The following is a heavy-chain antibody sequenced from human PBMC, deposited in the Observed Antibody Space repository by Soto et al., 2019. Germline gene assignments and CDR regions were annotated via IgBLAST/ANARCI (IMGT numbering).Heavy chain of an antibody. D-gene: IGHD6-6*01. Sequence: QITLKESGPTLVKPTQTLTLTCTFSGFSLSTSGVGVGWIRQPPGKALEWLALIYWDDDKRYSPSLKSRLATTKDTSKTQVVLTMTHMGPVDTATYYCAHRPPPGSSFVGYNWFDPWGQGTLVTVSS. J-gene: IGHJ5*02. V-gene: IGHV2-5*02. CDR1: GFSLSTSGVG. CDR3: AHRPPPGSSFVGYNWFDP. CDR2: IYWDDDK.